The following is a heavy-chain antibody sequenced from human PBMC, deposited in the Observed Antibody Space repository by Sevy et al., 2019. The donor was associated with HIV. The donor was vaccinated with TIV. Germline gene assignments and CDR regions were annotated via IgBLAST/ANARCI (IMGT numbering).Heavy chain of an antibody. CDR3: VRGYYDFWSGYYRRDAFDI. D-gene: IGHD3-3*01. J-gene: IGHJ3*02. CDR1: GYTFTSYG. V-gene: IGHV1-18*01. CDR2: ISAYNGNT. Sequence: ASVKVSCTASGYTFTSYGISWVRQAPGQGLEWMGWISAYNGNTNYAQKLQGRVTLTTDTSTGTAYMELRSLRSDVTAVYYCVRGYYDFWSGYYRRDAFDIWGQGTMVTVSS.